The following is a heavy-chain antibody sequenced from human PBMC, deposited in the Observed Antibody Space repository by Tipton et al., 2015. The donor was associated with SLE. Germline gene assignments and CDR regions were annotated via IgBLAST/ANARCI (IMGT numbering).Heavy chain of an antibody. J-gene: IGHJ4*02. D-gene: IGHD3-10*01. V-gene: IGHV4-34*01. CDR3: ASITMVRGVDY. CDR2: INYSGSS. Sequence: TLSLTCTIYDGSFSGYHWSWIRQTPGKGLEWIGEINYSGSSNYNPSLESRVTISIAPSMNQLSLPLSSVTAADTAFYYCASITMVRGVDYWGQGTLVTVSS. CDR1: DGSFSGYH.